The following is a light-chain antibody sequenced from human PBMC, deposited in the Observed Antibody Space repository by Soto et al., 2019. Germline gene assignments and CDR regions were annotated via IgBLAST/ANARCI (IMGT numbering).Light chain of an antibody. V-gene: IGLV2-23*02. Sequence: QSVLTQPASVSGSRGQSITISCTGTSSDVGSYNLVSWYQQHPGKAPKLMIYEVSKRPSGVSNRFSGSKSGNTASLTISGLQAEDEADYYCCSYAGSSTSVFGGGTKVTVL. J-gene: IGLJ2*01. CDR1: SSDVGSYNL. CDR3: CSYAGSSTSV. CDR2: EVS.